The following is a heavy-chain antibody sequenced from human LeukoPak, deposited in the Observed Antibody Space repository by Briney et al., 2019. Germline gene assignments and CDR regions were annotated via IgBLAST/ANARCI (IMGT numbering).Heavy chain of an antibody. V-gene: IGHV3-74*01. J-gene: IGHJ4*02. Sequence: GGSLRLSCAASGFTFSSYWIHWVRQAPAKGLVWVSRIISDGSTTSYADSVKGRFTISRDTAKNTLYLQMNSLRADDTAVYYCARISYDSSGYYDYWGQGALVTVSS. CDR3: ARISYDSSGYYDY. D-gene: IGHD3-22*01. CDR1: GFTFSSYW. CDR2: IISDGSTT.